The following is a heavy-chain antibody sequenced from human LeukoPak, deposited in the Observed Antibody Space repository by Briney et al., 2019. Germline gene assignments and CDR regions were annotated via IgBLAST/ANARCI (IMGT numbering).Heavy chain of an antibody. Sequence: PSETLSLTCTVSGGSIGSYYWSWIRQPPGKGLERIGYIYNSGSTNYSPSLKSRVTISVDTPKNQFSLKLSSVTAADTAVYYCARPSRDGYRYTFDYWGQGILVTVSS. J-gene: IGHJ4*02. CDR3: ARPSRDGYRYTFDY. CDR1: GGSIGSYY. CDR2: IYNSGST. V-gene: IGHV4-59*01. D-gene: IGHD5-24*01.